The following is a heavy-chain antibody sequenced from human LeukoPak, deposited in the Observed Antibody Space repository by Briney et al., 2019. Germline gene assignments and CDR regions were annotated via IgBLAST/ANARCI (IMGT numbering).Heavy chain of an antibody. J-gene: IGHJ5*02. CDR3: AKAYGSGSYYKPAGWFDP. V-gene: IGHV3-30*18. CDR2: ISYDGSNK. D-gene: IGHD3-10*01. CDR1: GFTFSSYG. Sequence: PGGSLRLSCAASGFTFSSYGMHWVRQAPGKGLEWVAVISYDGSNKYYADSVKGRFTISRDNSKNTLYLQMNSLRAEDTAVYYCAKAYGSGSYYKPAGWFDPWGQGTLVTVSS.